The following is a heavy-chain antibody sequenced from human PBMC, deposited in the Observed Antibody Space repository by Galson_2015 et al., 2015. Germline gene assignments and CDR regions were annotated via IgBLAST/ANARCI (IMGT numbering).Heavy chain of an antibody. D-gene: IGHD6-6*01. Sequence: SLRLSCAASGFTFSSYAMHWVRQAPGKGLEWVAVISYDGSNKYYADSVKGRFTISRDNSKNTLYLQMNSLRAEDTAVYYCARPLAARPPYYYYYGMDVWGQGTTVTVSS. CDR3: ARPLAARPPYYYYYGMDV. CDR2: ISYDGSNK. J-gene: IGHJ6*02. V-gene: IGHV3-30-3*01. CDR1: GFTFSSYA.